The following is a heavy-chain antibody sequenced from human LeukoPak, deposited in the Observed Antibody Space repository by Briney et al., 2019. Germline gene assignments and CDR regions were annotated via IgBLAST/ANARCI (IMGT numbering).Heavy chain of an antibody. CDR1: GFTFSSYA. CDR2: ISYDGSNK. V-gene: IGHV3-30-3*01. CDR3: ARVGFDY. J-gene: IGHJ4*02. Sequence: TGGSLRLSCAASGFTFSSYAMHWVRQAQGKGLEWVAVISYDGSNKYYADSVKGRFTISRDNSKSTLYLQMNSLRAEDTAVYYCARVGFDYWGQGTLVTVSS.